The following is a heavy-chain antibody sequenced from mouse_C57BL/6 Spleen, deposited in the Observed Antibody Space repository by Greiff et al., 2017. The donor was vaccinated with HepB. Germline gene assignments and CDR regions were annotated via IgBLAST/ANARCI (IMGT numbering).Heavy chain of an antibody. J-gene: IGHJ1*03. Sequence: VQLQQSGPELVKPGASVKISCKASGYTFTDYYMNWVKQSHGKSLEWIGDINPNNGGTSYNQKFKGKATLTVDKSSSTAYMELRSLTSEDSAVYYCATGYDYWYFDVWGTGTTVTVSS. CDR1: GYTFTDYY. CDR2: INPNNGGT. V-gene: IGHV1-26*01. D-gene: IGHD2-3*01. CDR3: ATGYDYWYFDV.